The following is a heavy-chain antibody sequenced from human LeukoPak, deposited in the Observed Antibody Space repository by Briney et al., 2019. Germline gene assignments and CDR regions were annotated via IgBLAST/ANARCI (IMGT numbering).Heavy chain of an antibody. V-gene: IGHV1-69*13. CDR3: AREAYYYDSSGYSTHNAFDI. Sequence: GASVKVSCKASGGTFSSYAISWVRQAPGQGLEWMGGIIPIFGTANYAQKFQGRVTITADESTSTAYMELSSLRSGDTAVYYCAREAYYYDSSGYSTHNAFDIWGQGTMVTVSS. CDR2: IIPIFGTA. J-gene: IGHJ3*02. D-gene: IGHD3-22*01. CDR1: GGTFSSYA.